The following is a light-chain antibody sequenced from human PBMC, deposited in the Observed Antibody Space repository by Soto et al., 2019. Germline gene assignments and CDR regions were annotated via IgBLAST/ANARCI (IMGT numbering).Light chain of an antibody. J-gene: IGLJ2*01. CDR2: GNH. CDR3: QSDASGLDGLVV. Sequence: QLVLTQPPSMSGAPGQTVTISCTGSSSNIGSDYDVHWYQQHPGTTPKLLIFGNHYRSSGVPDRFSGSKSGTSASLAITELQAADEADYYCQSDASGLDGLVVFGGGSQLTVL. V-gene: IGLV1-40*01. CDR1: SSNIGSDYD.